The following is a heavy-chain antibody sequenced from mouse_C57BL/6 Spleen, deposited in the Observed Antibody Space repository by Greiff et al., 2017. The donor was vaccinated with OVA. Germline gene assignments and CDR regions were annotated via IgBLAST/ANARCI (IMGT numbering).Heavy chain of an antibody. CDR3: ARPYYDYGNGYFDY. CDR2: IDPSDSET. Sequence: VQLQQPGAELVRPGSSVKLSCKASGYTFTSYWMHWVKQRPIQGLEWIGNIDPSDSETHYNQKFKDKATLTVDKSSSTAYMQLSSLTSEDSAVYYCARPYYDYGNGYFDYWGQGTTLTVSS. CDR1: GYTFTSYW. J-gene: IGHJ2*01. V-gene: IGHV1-52*01. D-gene: IGHD2-1*01.